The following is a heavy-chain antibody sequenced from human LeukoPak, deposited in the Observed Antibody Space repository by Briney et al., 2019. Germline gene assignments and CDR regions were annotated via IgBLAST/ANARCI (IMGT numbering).Heavy chain of an antibody. Sequence: PGGSLRLSCAASGFTFDDYAMHWVRHAPGKGLEWVSGISWNSGSIGYADSVKGRFTISRDNAKNSLYLQMNSLRAEDMALYYCAKELYVEMATPGGGFDLWGRGTLVTVSS. CDR3: AKELYVEMATPGGGFDL. J-gene: IGHJ2*01. V-gene: IGHV3-9*03. D-gene: IGHD5-24*01. CDR2: ISWNSGSI. CDR1: GFTFDDYA.